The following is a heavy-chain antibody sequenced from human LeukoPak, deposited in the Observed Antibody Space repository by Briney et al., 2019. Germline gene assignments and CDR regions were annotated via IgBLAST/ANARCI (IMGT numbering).Heavy chain of an antibody. CDR1: GFTFTSSA. J-gene: IGHJ4*02. D-gene: IGHD3-22*01. Sequence: GTSVKVSCKASGFTFTSSAVQWVRQARGQRLEWIGWIIVGSGNTNYAQKFQERVTITGDMSTSTAYMELSSLRSEDTAVYYCAASPDYYDSSGYSYYFDYWGQGTLVTVSS. CDR3: AASPDYYDSSGYSYYFDY. CDR2: IIVGSGNT. V-gene: IGHV1-58*01.